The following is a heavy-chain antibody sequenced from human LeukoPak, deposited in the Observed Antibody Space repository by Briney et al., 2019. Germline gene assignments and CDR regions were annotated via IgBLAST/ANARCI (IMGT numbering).Heavy chain of an antibody. D-gene: IGHD3-22*01. V-gene: IGHV3-9*01. CDR3: AKYSSGYYLSLDY. CDR2: ISWNSGSI. Sequence: QPGRSLRLSCAASGFTFDDYVMHWVRQAPGKGLEWVSGISWNSGSIGYADSVKGRFTISRDNAKNSLYLQMNSLRAEDTALYYCAKYSSGYYLSLDYWGQGTLVTVSS. J-gene: IGHJ4*02. CDR1: GFTFDDYV.